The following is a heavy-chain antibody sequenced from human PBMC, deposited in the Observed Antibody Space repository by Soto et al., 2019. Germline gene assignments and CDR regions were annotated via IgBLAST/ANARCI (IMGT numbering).Heavy chain of an antibody. CDR1: GYTFTSYG. Sequence: ASVKVSCKASGYTFTSYGISWVRQAPGQGLEWMGWISAYNGNTNYAQKLQGRVTMTTDTSTSTAYMELRSLRSDDTAVYYCARAHHEFVGATHYYYGMDVWGQGTTVTVSS. J-gene: IGHJ6*02. V-gene: IGHV1-18*01. D-gene: IGHD1-26*01. CDR2: ISAYNGNT. CDR3: ARAHHEFVGATHYYYGMDV.